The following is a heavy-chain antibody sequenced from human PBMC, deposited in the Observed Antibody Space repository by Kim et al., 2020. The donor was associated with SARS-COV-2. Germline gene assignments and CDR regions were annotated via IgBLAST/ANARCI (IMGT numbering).Heavy chain of an antibody. J-gene: IGHJ3*02. CDR2: ISGNGGTP. V-gene: IGHV3-23*01. D-gene: IGHD6-19*01. Sequence: GGSLRLSCAASGFSFSNYAMSWVRQAPGKGLEWVSTISGNGGTPYYADPVKGRFTISRANSKSTLYLQMNTLRAEDTAIYYCAKDRVFYSSGWHKDAFDIWGQGTMVTVSS. CDR3: AKDRVFYSSGWHKDAFDI. CDR1: GFSFSNYA.